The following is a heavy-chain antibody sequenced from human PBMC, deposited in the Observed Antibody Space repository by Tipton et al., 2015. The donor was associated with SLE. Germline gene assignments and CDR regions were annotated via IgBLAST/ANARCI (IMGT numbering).Heavy chain of an antibody. D-gene: IGHD4-11*01. CDR2: VSAGGST. Sequence: TLSLTCTVSGGSIKSGSYYWSWIRQPAGMGLEWIGRVSAGGSTNYNPSLKSRVTMSVDTSKNHFSLKLISVTAADTAVYYCAREFLNPVTTVHYYFDLWGRGTLVTVSS. CDR1: GGSIKSGSYY. CDR3: AREFLNPVTTVHYYFDL. J-gene: IGHJ2*01. V-gene: IGHV4-61*02.